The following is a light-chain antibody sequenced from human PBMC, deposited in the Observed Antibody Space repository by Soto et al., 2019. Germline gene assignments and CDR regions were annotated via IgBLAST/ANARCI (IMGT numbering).Light chain of an antibody. Sequence: QSVLTQPPSASGTPGQRVTISCSGSSSNIGSNTVNWYQQLPGTAPKLLIYSHNQRPSGVPDRFSGSKSDTSASLAISGLQSEDEADYYCATWDDSLDGYVFGTGTKLTVL. CDR2: SHN. CDR3: ATWDDSLDGYV. J-gene: IGLJ1*01. CDR1: SSNIGSNT. V-gene: IGLV1-44*01.